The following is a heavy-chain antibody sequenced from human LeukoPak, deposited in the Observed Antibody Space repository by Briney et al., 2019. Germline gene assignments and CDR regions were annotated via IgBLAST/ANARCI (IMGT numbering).Heavy chain of an antibody. CDR1: GYSISSGYY. D-gene: IGHD2-15*01. V-gene: IGHV4-38-2*01. J-gene: IGHJ6*03. Sequence: PSETLSLTCAVSGYSISSGYYWGWIRQPPGKGLEWIGSIYHSGSTYYNPSLKSRVTISVDTSKNQFSLKLSSVTAADTAVYYCARAHQNCSGGSCYWGYYYYYYMDVWGKGTTVTVSS. CDR2: IYHSGST. CDR3: ARAHQNCSGGSCYWGYYYYYYMDV.